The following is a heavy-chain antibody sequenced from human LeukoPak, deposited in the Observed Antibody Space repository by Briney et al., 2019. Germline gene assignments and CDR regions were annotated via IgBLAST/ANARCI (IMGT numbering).Heavy chain of an antibody. CDR1: GFTFSSYG. Sequence: PGGSLRLSCAASGFTFSSYGMSWIRQPPGKGLEWIGEINHSGSTNYNPSLKSRVTISVDTSKNQFSLKLSSVTAADTAVYYCARLHITMVRGGQMPRFGSLYYMDVWGKGTTVTISS. V-gene: IGHV4-34*01. D-gene: IGHD3-10*01. J-gene: IGHJ6*03. CDR3: ARLHITMVRGGQMPRFGSLYYMDV. CDR2: INHSGST.